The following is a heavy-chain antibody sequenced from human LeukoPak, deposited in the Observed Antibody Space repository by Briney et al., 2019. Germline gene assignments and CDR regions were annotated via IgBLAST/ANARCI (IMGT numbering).Heavy chain of an antibody. CDR1: GFTFDDYA. Sequence: AGGSLRLSCAASGFTFDDYAMHWVRQAPGKGLEWVSGISWNSGSIGYADSVKGRFTISRDNAKNSLYLQMNSLRAEDTAVYYCVPNYYDSSGYYYYFDYWGQGTLVTVSS. CDR3: VPNYYDSSGYYYYFDY. CDR2: ISWNSGSI. V-gene: IGHV3-9*01. J-gene: IGHJ4*02. D-gene: IGHD3-22*01.